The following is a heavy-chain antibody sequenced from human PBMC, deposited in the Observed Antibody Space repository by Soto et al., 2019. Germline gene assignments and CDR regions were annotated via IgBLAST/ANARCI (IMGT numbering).Heavy chain of an antibody. D-gene: IGHD6-19*01. V-gene: IGHV3-30*18. Sequence: VQLVESGGGVVQPGRSLRLSCAASGFTFSDYAMHWVRQAPGKGLEWVAVVSHDGRNTHYADSVKGRFTISGESSKNTVSLEMTSVRAEDTAVYYCAKGGRQWLVTSDFNYWGQGALVTVSS. CDR3: AKGGRQWLVTSDFNY. CDR1: GFTFSDYA. CDR2: VSHDGRNT. J-gene: IGHJ4*02.